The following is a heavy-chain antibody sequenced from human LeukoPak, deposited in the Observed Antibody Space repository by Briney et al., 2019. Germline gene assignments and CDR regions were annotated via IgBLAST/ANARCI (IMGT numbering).Heavy chain of an antibody. CDR2: VSGYNGNT. CDR3: ARSGYDILTYFDD. J-gene: IGHJ4*02. Sequence: ASVKVSCKASGYTFTSSGINWVRPAPGQGLEWMGWVSGYNGNTDYAQNLQGRVTMTTDTSTSTAYMELRSLRSDDTAVYYCARSGYDILTYFDDWGQGTLITVSS. D-gene: IGHD3-9*01. V-gene: IGHV1-18*01. CDR1: GYTFTSSG.